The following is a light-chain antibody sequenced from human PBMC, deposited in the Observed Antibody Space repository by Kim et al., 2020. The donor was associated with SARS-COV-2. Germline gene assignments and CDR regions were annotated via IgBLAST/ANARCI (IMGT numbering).Light chain of an antibody. CDR3: SSYASSSTLYV. Sequence: QSITISCAGSSTDIGLYDYVSWYQQYPGKAPKLIIYDVTYRPSGVSTRFSASKSGNTASLTISGLQDEDEAEYYCSSYASSSTLYVFGTGTKVTVL. CDR1: STDIGLYDY. CDR2: DVT. V-gene: IGLV2-14*03. J-gene: IGLJ1*01.